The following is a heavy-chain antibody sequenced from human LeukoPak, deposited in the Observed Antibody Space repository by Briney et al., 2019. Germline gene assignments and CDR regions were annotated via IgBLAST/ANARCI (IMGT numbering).Heavy chain of an antibody. Sequence: PGGSLRLSCAASGFTFSNNYMRWVRQAPGKGLEWVSSITSSSSYIYYADSVKGRVTISRDNAKNSLYLQINSLRAEDTAVYYCARDPYSGGYGDYYYYYMDVWGKGTTVTISS. V-gene: IGHV3-21*01. CDR2: ITSSSSYI. J-gene: IGHJ6*03. D-gene: IGHD1-26*01. CDR3: ARDPYSGGYGDYYYYYMDV. CDR1: GFTFSNNY.